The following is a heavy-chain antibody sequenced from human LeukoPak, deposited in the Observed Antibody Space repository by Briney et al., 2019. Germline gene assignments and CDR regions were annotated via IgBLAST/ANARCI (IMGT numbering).Heavy chain of an antibody. D-gene: IGHD3-16*02. Sequence: ASVKVSCKASGYTFTGYYMHWVRQAPGQGLEWMGRINPNSGGTNYAQKFQGRVTMTRDTSISTAYMELSRLRSGDTAVYYCARGGSYDYVWGSFRYTNYWGQGTLVIVSS. CDR1: GYTFTGYY. CDR2: INPNSGGT. CDR3: ARGGSYDYVWGSFRYTNY. J-gene: IGHJ4*02. V-gene: IGHV1-2*06.